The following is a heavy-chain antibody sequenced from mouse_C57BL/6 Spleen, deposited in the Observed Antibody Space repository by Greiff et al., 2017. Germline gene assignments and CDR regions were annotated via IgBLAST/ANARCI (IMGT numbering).Heavy chain of an antibody. V-gene: IGHV1-81*01. D-gene: IGHD4-1*01. CDR2: IYPRSGNT. CDR1: GYTFTSYG. Sequence: VKLMESGAELARPGASVKLSCKASGYTFTSYGISWVKQRTGQGLEWIGEIYPRSGNTYYNEKFKGKATLTADKSSSTAYMELRSLTSEDSAVYFCARQLGREGYFDVWGTGTTVTVSS. CDR3: ARQLGREGYFDV. J-gene: IGHJ1*03.